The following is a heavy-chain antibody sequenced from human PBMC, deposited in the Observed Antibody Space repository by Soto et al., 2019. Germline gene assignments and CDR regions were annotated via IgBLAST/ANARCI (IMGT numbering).Heavy chain of an antibody. CDR3: ARDWVWFEAHPIDY. J-gene: IGHJ4*02. D-gene: IGHD3-10*01. CDR1: GFTFSNYG. V-gene: IGHV3-30*03. CDR2: ISYDGSNK. Sequence: QVQLVESGGGVVQPGGSLRLSCAASGFTFSNYGMHWVRQAPGKGLEWVAVISYDGSNKYYADSVKGRFTISRDNSKNTLYLQMNSLTTEDTAVYYCARDWVWFEAHPIDYWGQGTLVTVSS.